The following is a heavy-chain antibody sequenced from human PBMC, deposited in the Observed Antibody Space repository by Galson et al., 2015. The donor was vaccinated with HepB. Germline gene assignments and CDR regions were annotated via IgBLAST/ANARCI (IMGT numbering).Heavy chain of an antibody. CDR2: ISAYNGNT. D-gene: IGHD4-17*01. Sequence: SVKVSCKASGYTFTSYGISWVRQAPGQGLEWMGWISAYNGNTNYAQKLQGRVTMTTDTSTSTAYMELRSLRSDDTAVYYCARSIEYNGDKNAEYFQHWGQGTLVTVSS. V-gene: IGHV1-18*01. CDR1: GYTFTSYG. CDR3: ARSIEYNGDKNAEYFQH. J-gene: IGHJ1*01.